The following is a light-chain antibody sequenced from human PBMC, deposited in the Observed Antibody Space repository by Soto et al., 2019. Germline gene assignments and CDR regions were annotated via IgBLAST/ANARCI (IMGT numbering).Light chain of an antibody. CDR2: DAS. Sequence: EVALTQSPGTLSLSPGSIATLSCRPSQNIANDYLTWYQQKPGQAPRVLIYDASTRATGIPDRFSGSGSGADFTLTISSLEPEDFAVYYCQQRSSWPITFGQGTRLEIK. CDR1: QNIANDY. V-gene: IGKV3D-20*02. J-gene: IGKJ5*01. CDR3: QQRSSWPIT.